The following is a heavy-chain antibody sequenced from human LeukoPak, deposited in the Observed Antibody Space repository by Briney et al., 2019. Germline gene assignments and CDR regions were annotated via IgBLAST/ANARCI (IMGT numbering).Heavy chain of an antibody. CDR1: GGTFSSYA. CDR3: TGDLRTYYYGTAGAFDI. Sequence: ASVKVSCKASGGTFSSYAISWVRQAPGQGLEWMGRIIPIFGTANYAQKFQGRATITTDESTSTAYMELSSLRSEDTAVYYCTGDLRTYYYGTAGAFDIWGQGTMVTVSS. D-gene: IGHD3-10*01. V-gene: IGHV1-69*05. CDR2: IIPIFGTA. J-gene: IGHJ3*02.